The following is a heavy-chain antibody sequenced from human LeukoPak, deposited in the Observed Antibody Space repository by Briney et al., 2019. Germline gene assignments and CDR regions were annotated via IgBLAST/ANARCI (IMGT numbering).Heavy chain of an antibody. Sequence: GGSLRLSCAASGFSFSDYGMRWVRQAPGKGLVWVSRINRGAGSTSYVDSVKGRFTISRDNSKNTLYLQMNSLRADDTAMYSCARDYRYGFDQWGQGALVTVSS. J-gene: IGHJ5*02. D-gene: IGHD5-18*01. V-gene: IGHV3-74*01. CDR3: ARDYRYGFDQ. CDR1: GFSFSDYG. CDR2: INRGAGST.